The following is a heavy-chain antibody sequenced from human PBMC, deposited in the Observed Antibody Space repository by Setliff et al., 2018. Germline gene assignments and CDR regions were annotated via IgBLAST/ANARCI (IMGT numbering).Heavy chain of an antibody. CDR1: GYSISSDYYW. CDR2: IYWDYDK. CDR3: ARCITIFGVVIPNAFDY. D-gene: IGHD3-3*01. V-gene: IGHV2-5*02. Sequence: TLSLTCAVSGYSISSDYYWGWIRQPPGKALEWLALIYWDYDKRYSPSLKSRLTITKDTSKNQVVLTMTNMDPVDTATYYCARCITIFGVVIPNAFDYWGQGTLVTVSS. J-gene: IGHJ4*02.